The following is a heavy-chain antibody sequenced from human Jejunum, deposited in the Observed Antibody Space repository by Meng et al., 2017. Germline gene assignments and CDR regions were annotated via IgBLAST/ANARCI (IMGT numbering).Heavy chain of an antibody. V-gene: IGHV1-2*02. CDR2: INPDGGDT. D-gene: IGHD6-19*01. J-gene: IGHJ5*02. CDR3: ARAAVGWYNWFDP. CDR1: GYTFTDNA. Sequence: QVRLEQSGAEVKGPGASVSLSCKASGYTFTDNAVHWVRQAPGQGLESMGWINPDGGDTNYAQKFQGRVTVTRDTSINTVYMELRRLTSDDTAVYYCARAAVGWYNWFDPWGQGTLVTVSS.